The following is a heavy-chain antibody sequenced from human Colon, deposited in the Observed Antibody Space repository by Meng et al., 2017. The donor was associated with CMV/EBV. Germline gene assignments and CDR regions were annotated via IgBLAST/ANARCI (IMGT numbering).Heavy chain of an antibody. V-gene: IGHV3-48*03. D-gene: IGHD2-2*02. J-gene: IGHJ6*02. CDR2: ISRSGDII. CDR1: GFSFSNYE. Sequence: GGSLRLSCAASGFSFSNYEVNWVRQAPGKGLEWVAYISRSGDIIYYAESVKGRFTVSRDNANNSLFVQMNSLRGEDTGVYYCARLMFCRDTSCYSHYGMDVWGQGTTVTVSS. CDR3: ARLMFCRDTSCYSHYGMDV.